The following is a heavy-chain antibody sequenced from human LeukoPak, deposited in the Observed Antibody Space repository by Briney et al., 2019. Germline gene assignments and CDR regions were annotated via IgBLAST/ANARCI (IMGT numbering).Heavy chain of an antibody. V-gene: IGHV3-74*01. CDR1: GFIFSTYW. D-gene: IGHD4-17*01. CDR3: ARGPLTTWDYYYYYMDV. Sequence: PGGSLRLFCEASGFIFSTYWMHWVRQVPGKGLEWVSRINSGGSSTNYADSVKGRFTISRDNAKNTLFLQMNSLRAEDTAVYYCARGPLTTWDYYYYYMDVWGKGTTVTVSS. CDR2: INSGGSST. J-gene: IGHJ6*03.